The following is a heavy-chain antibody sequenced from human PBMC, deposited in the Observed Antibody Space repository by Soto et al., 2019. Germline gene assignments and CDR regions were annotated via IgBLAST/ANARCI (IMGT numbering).Heavy chain of an antibody. V-gene: IGHV3-23*01. CDR2: ISGSGGST. J-gene: IGHJ4*02. CDR1: GFTFSSYA. CDR3: ARRGSGIYYDY. Sequence: EVQLLESGGGLVQPGGSLRLSCAASGFTFSSYAMRWVRQAPVKGLEWVSAISGSGGSTYYADSVKGRFTISRDNSKNTLYLQMNSLRAEDTAVDDCARRGSGIYYDYWGQGTLVNVSS. D-gene: IGHD1-26*01.